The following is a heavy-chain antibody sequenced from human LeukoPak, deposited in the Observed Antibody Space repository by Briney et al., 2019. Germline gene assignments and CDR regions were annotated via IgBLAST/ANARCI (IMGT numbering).Heavy chain of an antibody. D-gene: IGHD6-19*01. J-gene: IGHJ6*02. CDR2: INPDSGGT. V-gene: IGHV1-2*02. CDR1: GYTFRNYY. CDR3: ARVGYGRGGYGMDV. Sequence: ASVKVSCKASGYTFRNYYIHWVRQAPGQGLEWMGWINPDSGGTNYAQKFQGRVTMTRDTSISTAYMELSRLRSDDTAVYYCARVGYGRGGYGMDVWGQGTTVTVSS.